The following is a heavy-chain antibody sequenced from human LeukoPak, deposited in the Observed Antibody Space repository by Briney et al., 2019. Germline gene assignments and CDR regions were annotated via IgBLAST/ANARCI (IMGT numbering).Heavy chain of an antibody. V-gene: IGHV5-51*01. D-gene: IGHD3-16*01. CDR3: ARLGAVHFDY. CDR1: GYSFNTYW. J-gene: IGHJ4*02. Sequence: GESLKISCKGSGYSFNTYWIAWVRQMPGKGLELMGIIYPGDSDTRYSPSFQGQVTISADKSISTAYLQWSSLKASDTAMYYCARLGAVHFDYWGQGTLVTVSS. CDR2: IYPGDSDT.